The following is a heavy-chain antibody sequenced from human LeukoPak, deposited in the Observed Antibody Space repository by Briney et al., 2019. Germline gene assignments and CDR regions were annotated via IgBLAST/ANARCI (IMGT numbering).Heavy chain of an antibody. J-gene: IGHJ3*02. Sequence: KPSETLSLTCAVYGGSFSGYYWSWIRQPPGKGLEWIGEINHSGSTNYNPSLKSRVTISVDTSKSQFSLKLSSVTAADTAVYYCARRRLRITMIVVVIKGALDIWGQGTMVTVSS. CDR1: GGSFSGYY. CDR3: ARRRLRITMIVVVIKGALDI. V-gene: IGHV4-34*01. D-gene: IGHD3-22*01. CDR2: INHSGST.